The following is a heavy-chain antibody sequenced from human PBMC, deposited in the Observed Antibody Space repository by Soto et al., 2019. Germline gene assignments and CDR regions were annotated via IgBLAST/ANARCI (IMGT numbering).Heavy chain of an antibody. CDR2: INSDGSST. CDR3: AKREMYSTGLLH. Sequence: EVQLVEAGGGLVQPGGSLRLSCAASGFTFTSYWMHWVRQGPGKGLEWVSRINSDGSSTAYADSVKSRFTISRYNATNTLYLQRNSLRDDDTAIYYSAKREMYSTGLLHWGQGTEVSVPS. D-gene: IGHD6-19*01. V-gene: IGHV3-74*01. J-gene: IGHJ4*02. CDR1: GFTFTSYW.